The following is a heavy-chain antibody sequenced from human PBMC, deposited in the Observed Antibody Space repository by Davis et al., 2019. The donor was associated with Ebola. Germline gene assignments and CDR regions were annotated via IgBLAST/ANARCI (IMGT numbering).Heavy chain of an antibody. V-gene: IGHV1-2*02. CDR2: INPNSGGT. Sequence: ASVKVSCKVSGYTLTELSMHWVRQAPGQGLEWMGWINPNSGGTNYAQKFQGRVTMTRDTSISTAYMELSRLRSDDTAVYYCARDLSSLTYYYYGMDVWGQGTTVTVSS. CDR3: ARDLSSLTYYYYGMDV. CDR1: GYTLTELS. D-gene: IGHD6-13*01. J-gene: IGHJ6*02.